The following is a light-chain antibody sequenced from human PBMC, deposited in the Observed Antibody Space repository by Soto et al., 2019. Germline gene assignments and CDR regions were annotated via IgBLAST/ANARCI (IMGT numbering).Light chain of an antibody. V-gene: IGKV3-15*01. J-gene: IGKJ2*01. Sequence: EIVMTQSPATLSASPGERATLSCRASQSVSSNLAWYQQKPGQAPRLLMYGASTRATDIPARFSGSGSRTEFTLTISSLQSEDFAVYYCQQYNNWPPYTFGQGTKLEIK. CDR1: QSVSSN. CDR3: QQYNNWPPYT. CDR2: GAS.